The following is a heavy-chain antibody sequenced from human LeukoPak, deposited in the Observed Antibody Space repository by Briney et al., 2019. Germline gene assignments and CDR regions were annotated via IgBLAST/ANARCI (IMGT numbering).Heavy chain of an antibody. CDR2: ISGSGGST. Sequence: GGSLRLSCAASGFTFSSYAMSWVRQAPGKGLEWVSAISGSGGSTYYADSVKGRFTISRDNAKSSLYLQMNSLRAEDTAVYYCARDRTWTPFDCWGQGTLVTVSS. D-gene: IGHD3/OR15-3a*01. J-gene: IGHJ4*02. CDR1: GFTFSSYA. CDR3: ARDRTWTPFDC. V-gene: IGHV3-23*01.